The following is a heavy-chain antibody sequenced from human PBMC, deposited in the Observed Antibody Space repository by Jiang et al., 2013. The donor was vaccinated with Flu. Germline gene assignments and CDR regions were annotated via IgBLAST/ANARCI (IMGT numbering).Heavy chain of an antibody. Sequence: LLKPSETLSLTCTVSGGSISSSSYYWGWIRQPPGKGLEWIGSIYYSGSTYYNPSLKSRVTISVDTSKNQFSLKLSSVTAADTAVYYCASSPTYYYGSGSYWGLDYWGQGTLVTVSS. CDR3: ASSPTYYYGSGSYWGLDY. V-gene: IGHV4-39*01. J-gene: IGHJ4*02. CDR2: IYYSGST. CDR1: GGSISSSSYY. D-gene: IGHD3-10*01.